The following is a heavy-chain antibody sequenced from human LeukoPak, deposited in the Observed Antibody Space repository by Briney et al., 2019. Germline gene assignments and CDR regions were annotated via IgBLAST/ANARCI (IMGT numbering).Heavy chain of an antibody. CDR2: IYYSGSI. V-gene: IGHV4-39*01. D-gene: IGHD3-16*01. CDR3: GRLNTDWGFLFDS. J-gene: IGHJ4*02. CDR1: GGSIDITNY. Sequence: SETLSLTCGGSGGSIDITNYWSWVRQPPGKGLEWIGTIYYSGSIYYNQSLRGRVALSVDTSKNQFSLKLTSVTAADTAVYYCGRLNTDWGFLFDSWGQGTLVTVSS.